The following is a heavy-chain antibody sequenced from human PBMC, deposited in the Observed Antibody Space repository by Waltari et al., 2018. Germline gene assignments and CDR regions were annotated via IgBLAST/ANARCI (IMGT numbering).Heavy chain of an antibody. CDR3: ARQEDSSGWAHFDY. J-gene: IGHJ4*02. D-gene: IGHD6-19*01. CDR2: IYTSGST. Sequence: QVQLQESGPGLVKPSQTLSLTCTVSGGSISSGSYYWSWIRPPAGKGLDWIGRIYTSGSTNYNPSLKSRVTISVDTSKNQFSLKLSSVTAADTAVYYCARQEDSSGWAHFDYWGQGTLVTVSS. CDR1: GGSISSGSYY. V-gene: IGHV4-61*02.